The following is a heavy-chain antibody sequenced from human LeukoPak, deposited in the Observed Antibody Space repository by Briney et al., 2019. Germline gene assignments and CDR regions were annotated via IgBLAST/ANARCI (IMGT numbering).Heavy chain of an antibody. CDR2: ISCPSCYT. V-gene: IGHV3-23*01. Sequence: PGGSLTLSCAASGSTFNNFAMNWVRLAQGKGLEWVSSISCPSCYTKYADHVKRRFTISRDKSNNSVYLQMNALRTEDTAVYYCASGWGMVVGRQGTTVTVSS. J-gene: IGHJ6*02. CDR1: GSTFNNFA. D-gene: IGHD2-15*01. CDR3: ASGWGMVV.